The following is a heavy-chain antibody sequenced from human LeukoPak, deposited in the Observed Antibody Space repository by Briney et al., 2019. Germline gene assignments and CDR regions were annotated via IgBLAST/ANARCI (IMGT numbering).Heavy chain of an antibody. D-gene: IGHD4-17*01. Sequence: ASVKVSCKASGYTFTGYYMHWVRQAPGQGLEWMGWISPNSGGTNYAQEFQGRVTMTRDTSISTAHMELSRLRFDDTAVYYCARETDYGDYVIDYWGQGTLVTVSS. CDR2: ISPNSGGT. V-gene: IGHV1-2*02. CDR1: GYTFTGYY. CDR3: ARETDYGDYVIDY. J-gene: IGHJ4*02.